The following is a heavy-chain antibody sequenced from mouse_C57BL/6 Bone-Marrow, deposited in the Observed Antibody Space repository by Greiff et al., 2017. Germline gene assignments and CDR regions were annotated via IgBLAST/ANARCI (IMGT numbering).Heavy chain of an antibody. D-gene: IGHD3-3*01. CDR1: GFTFSSYA. J-gene: IGHJ4*01. CDR2: ISDGGSYT. V-gene: IGHV5-4*01. CDR3: ARDRGGDY. Sequence: EVKLVESGGGLVKPGGSLKLSCAASGFTFSSYAMSWVRQTPEKRLEWVATISDGGSYTYYPDNVKGRFTISRDNAKNNLYLQMSHLKSEDTAMYYCARDRGGDYGGQGTSVTVSS.